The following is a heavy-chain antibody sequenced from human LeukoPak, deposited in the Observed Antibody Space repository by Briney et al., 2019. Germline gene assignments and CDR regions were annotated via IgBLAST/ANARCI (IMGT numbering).Heavy chain of an antibody. D-gene: IGHD6-13*01. J-gene: IGHJ4*02. CDR2: ISAYNGNT. CDR3: ARDRGIAAAGMVDY. CDR1: GYTFTSYG. Sequence: ASVTVSCKASGYTFTSYGISWVRQAPGQGLEWMGWISAYNGNTNYAQKLQGRVTMTTDTSTSTAYMELRSLRSDDTAVYYCARDRGIAAAGMVDYWGQGTLVTVSS. V-gene: IGHV1-18*01.